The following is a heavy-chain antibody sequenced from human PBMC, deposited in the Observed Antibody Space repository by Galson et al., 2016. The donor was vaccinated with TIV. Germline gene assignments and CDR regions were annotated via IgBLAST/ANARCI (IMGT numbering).Heavy chain of an antibody. CDR2: IYPGDSDT. V-gene: IGHV5-51*01. CDR1: GYNFTNYW. J-gene: IGHJ5*02. Sequence: QSGAEVKKPGESLKISCTSSGYNFTNYWIGWVRQMPGKGLEWMGIIYPGDSDTKYSPSFQGHITISADNSISTAYLQWSSLMTSDTAIYYCARHDRFCSGGSCFSPWLEPWGQGTLVTVSS. CDR3: ARHDRFCSGGSCFSPWLEP. D-gene: IGHD2-15*01.